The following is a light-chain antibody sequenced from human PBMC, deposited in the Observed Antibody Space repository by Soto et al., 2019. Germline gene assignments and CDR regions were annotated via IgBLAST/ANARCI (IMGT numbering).Light chain of an antibody. CDR3: QTWGTGIRV. CDR1: SWHISYA. Sequence: QPVLTQSPSASASLGASGKLTCTLSSWHISYAIAWHQQQPEKGPRYLMKLNSDGSHSKGDGIPDRFSGSSSGAERYLTISRLQSEDEADYYGQTWGTGIRVFGGGTKGTVL. CDR2: LNSDGSH. V-gene: IGLV4-69*01. J-gene: IGLJ2*01.